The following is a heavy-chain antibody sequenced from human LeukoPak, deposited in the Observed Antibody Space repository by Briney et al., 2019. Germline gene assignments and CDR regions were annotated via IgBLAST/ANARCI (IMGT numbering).Heavy chain of an antibody. CDR3: ARVNRDLARCQYGFVP. Sequence: ASVKVSCKASGYTFTGYYMHWVRQAPGQGLECMGWINPNSGGTNYAQKFQGRVTMTRDTSISTAYMELSRLRSDDTAVYYCARVNRDLARCQYGFVPWGQGTLVTVSS. CDR1: GYTFTGYY. J-gene: IGHJ5*02. D-gene: IGHD1-14*01. V-gene: IGHV1-2*02. CDR2: INPNSGGT.